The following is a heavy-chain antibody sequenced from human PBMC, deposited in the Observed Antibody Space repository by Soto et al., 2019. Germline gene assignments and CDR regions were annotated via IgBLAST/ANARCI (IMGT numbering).Heavy chain of an antibody. CDR2: IIPIFGTA. V-gene: IGHV1-69*01. CDR3: ARDLRGDGGYDY. CDR1: GGTFSSYA. Sequence: QVQLVQSGAEVKKPGSSVKVSCKASGGTFSSYAISWVRQAPGEGLEWMGGIIPIFGTADYAQKFQGRVTITADESTSTAYMELSRLRSEDTAVYYCARDLRGDGGYDYWGQGTLVTVSS. J-gene: IGHJ4*02. D-gene: IGHD6-25*01.